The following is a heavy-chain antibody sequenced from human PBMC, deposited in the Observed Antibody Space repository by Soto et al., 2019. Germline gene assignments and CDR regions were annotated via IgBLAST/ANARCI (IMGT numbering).Heavy chain of an antibody. D-gene: IGHD3-3*01. J-gene: IGHJ4*02. CDR3: ARGYPVDFWSVIPLYYFDY. V-gene: IGHV3-66*01. CDR1: GFTVSSNY. CDR2: IYSSGST. Sequence: EVQLVESGGGLVQPGGSLRLSCAASGFTVSSNYMSWVRQAPGKGLEWVSVIYSSGSTYYADSVKGRFTISRNNSKNTLYLQRNSLRAEDTAVYYCARGYPVDFWSVIPLYYFDYWGQGTLITVSS.